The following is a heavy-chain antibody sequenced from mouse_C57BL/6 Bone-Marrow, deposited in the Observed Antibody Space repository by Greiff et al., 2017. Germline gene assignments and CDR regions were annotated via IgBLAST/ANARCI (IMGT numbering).Heavy chain of an antibody. CDR1: GYTFTSYG. CDR3: ARYGIITTVVVYLDY. D-gene: IGHD1-1*01. J-gene: IGHJ2*01. CDR2: IYPRSGNT. V-gene: IGHV1-81*01. Sequence: VQLQQSGAELARPGASVKLSCKASGYTFTSYGISWVKQRTGQGLEWIGEIYPRSGNTYYNEKFKGKATLTADKSSSTAYMELLSLTSEDSAVYFCARYGIITTVVVYLDYWGQGTTLTVSS.